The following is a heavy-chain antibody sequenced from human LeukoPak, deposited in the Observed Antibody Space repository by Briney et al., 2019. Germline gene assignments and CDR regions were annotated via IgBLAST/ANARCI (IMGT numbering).Heavy chain of an antibody. D-gene: IGHD5-24*01. CDR3: AKEKMATIYYFDY. Sequence: GGSLRLSCAASGFTFSSYSMNWVRQAPGKGLEWVSSISSSSSYIYYADSVKGRFTISRDNAKNSLYLQMNSLRAEDTAVYYCAKEKMATIYYFDYWGQGTLVTVSS. J-gene: IGHJ4*02. CDR1: GFTFSSYS. CDR2: ISSSSSYI. V-gene: IGHV3-21*01.